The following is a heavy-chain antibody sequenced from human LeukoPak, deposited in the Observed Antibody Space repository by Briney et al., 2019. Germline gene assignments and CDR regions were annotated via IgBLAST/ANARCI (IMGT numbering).Heavy chain of an antibody. CDR2: IYYSGST. D-gene: IGHD2-15*01. J-gene: IGHJ6*02. CDR3: ARGSPWGYCSGGSCKRPPYYYYGMDV. Sequence: PSETLSLTCTVSGGSISSYYWSWIRQPPGKELEWIGYIYYSGSTNYNPSLKSRVTISVDTSKNQFSLKLSSVTAADTAVYYCARGSPWGYCSGGSCKRPPYYYYGMDVWGQGTTVTVSS. CDR1: GGSISSYY. V-gene: IGHV4-59*01.